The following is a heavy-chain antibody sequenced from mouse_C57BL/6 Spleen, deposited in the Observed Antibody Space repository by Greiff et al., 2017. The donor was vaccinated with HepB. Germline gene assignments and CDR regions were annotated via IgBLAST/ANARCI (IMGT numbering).Heavy chain of an antibody. Sequence: EVQGVESGPGMVKPSQSLSLTCTVTGYSITSGYDWHWIRHFPGNKLEWMGYISYSGSTNYNPSLKSRISITHDTSKNHFFLKLNSVTTEDTATYYCAREGDYFDYWGQGTTLTVSS. CDR2: ISYSGST. J-gene: IGHJ2*01. V-gene: IGHV3-1*01. CDR1: GYSITSGYD. CDR3: AREGDYFDY.